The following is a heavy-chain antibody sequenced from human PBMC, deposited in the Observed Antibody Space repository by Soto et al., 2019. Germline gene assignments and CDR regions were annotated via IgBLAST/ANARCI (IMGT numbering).Heavy chain of an antibody. D-gene: IGHD3-10*01. CDR3: VRIRGNQFTYYYYYGMDG. Sequence: HPVGSLRLSCAASKFIFSDYWMSWVRQAPGRGLAWVATIKKDGSEKYYVDSVRGRFTISRDNAKNSLDLQMSSLRVEDAAVYYCVRIRGNQFTYYYYYGMDGWGQGTTVTVSS. V-gene: IGHV3-7*01. CDR2: IKKDGSEK. CDR1: KFIFSDYW. J-gene: IGHJ6*02.